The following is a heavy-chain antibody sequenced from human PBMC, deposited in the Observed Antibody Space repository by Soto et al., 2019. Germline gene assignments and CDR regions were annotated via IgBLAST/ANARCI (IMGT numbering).Heavy chain of an antibody. D-gene: IGHD3-10*01. CDR3: ARGITMVRGVIITSEYYFDY. V-gene: IGHV3-66*01. J-gene: IGHJ4*02. Sequence: EVQLVESGGGLVQPGGSLRLSCAASGFTVSSNYMSWVRQAPGKGLEWVSVIYSGGSTYYADSVKGRFTISRDNSKNTLYLQMNSLRAEDTAVYYCARGITMVRGVIITSEYYFDYWGQGTLVTVSS. CDR2: IYSGGST. CDR1: GFTVSSNY.